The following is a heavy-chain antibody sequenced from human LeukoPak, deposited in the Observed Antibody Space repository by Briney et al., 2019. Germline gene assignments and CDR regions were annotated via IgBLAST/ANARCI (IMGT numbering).Heavy chain of an antibody. CDR2: INGTGSTT. V-gene: IGHV3-23*01. CDR3: CDGMDV. Sequence: GGSLRLSCAASGFTFNSYAMSWVRQAPGKGLEWVAAINGTGSTTYHADSVKGRFTISRDNSKNTLYLQMNSLRSEDTATYYCCDGMDVWGQGTTVAVSS. J-gene: IGHJ6*02. CDR1: GFTFNSYA.